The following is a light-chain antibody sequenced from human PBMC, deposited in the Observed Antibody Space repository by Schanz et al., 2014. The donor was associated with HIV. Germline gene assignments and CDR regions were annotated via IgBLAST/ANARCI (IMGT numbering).Light chain of an antibody. CDR2: ATY. CDR1: SSNIKFNA. J-gene: IGLJ3*02. V-gene: IGLV1-44*01. Sequence: QSVLTQPPSSSGTPGQRVTISCSGSSSNIKFNAVNWYQHLPGKGPKLLIYATYNRPSGVPDRFSGSGSDTSASLAITGLRSEDEADYYCSSYRSGSPLWVFGGGTKVTVL. CDR3: SSYRSGSPLWV.